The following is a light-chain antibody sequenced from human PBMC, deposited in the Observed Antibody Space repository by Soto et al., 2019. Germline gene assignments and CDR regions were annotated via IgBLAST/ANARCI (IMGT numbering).Light chain of an antibody. V-gene: IGLV2-14*01. Sequence: QSALTQPASVSGSPGQSIAISCTGTSSDVGAYDYVSWYQQHPGKAPKLMIYDVTNRPSGVSDRFSGSKSGNTASLTISGLQAEDEADYYCSSNTISSTPLYVFGTGTKVTVL. CDR3: SSNTISSTPLYV. J-gene: IGLJ1*01. CDR1: SSDVGAYDY. CDR2: DVT.